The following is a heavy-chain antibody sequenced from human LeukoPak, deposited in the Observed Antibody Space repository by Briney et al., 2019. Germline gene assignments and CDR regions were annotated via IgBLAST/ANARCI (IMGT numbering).Heavy chain of an antibody. J-gene: IGHJ4*02. CDR1: GFTFSSYG. CDR3: AKDRWAGTITVSDY. CDR2: IWYDGSNK. Sequence: PGRSLRLSCAASGFTFSSYGMHWVRQAPGKGLEWVAVIWYDGSNKYCADSVKGRFTISRDNSKNTLYLQMNSLRAEDTAVYYCAKDRWAGTITVSDYWGQGTLVTVSS. D-gene: IGHD6-19*01. V-gene: IGHV3-33*06.